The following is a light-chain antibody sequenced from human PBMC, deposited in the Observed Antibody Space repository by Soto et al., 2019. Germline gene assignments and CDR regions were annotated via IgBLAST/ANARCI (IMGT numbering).Light chain of an antibody. J-gene: IGKJ4*01. V-gene: IGKV1-27*01. CDR3: QKYDSVSLT. Sequence: EIQITLSPASLSASVGDRVTFTCRASQDIGHSLAWYQLKPGKPIQILIYGTSTLLSGVPSRCSGSGSGTNFTLTISSRLHADVSTYYCQKYDSVSLTFGRGTKVDIK. CDR1: QDIGHS. CDR2: GTS.